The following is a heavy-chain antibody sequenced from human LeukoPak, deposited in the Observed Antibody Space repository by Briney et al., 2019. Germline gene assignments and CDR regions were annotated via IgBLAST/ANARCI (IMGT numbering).Heavy chain of an antibody. CDR1: GYTFTSYD. CDR2: MNPKSGKT. J-gene: IGHJ4*02. V-gene: IGHV1-8*01. D-gene: IGHD3-10*01. Sequence: GASVKVSCKASGYTFTSYDINWVRQATGQGLEWMGWMNPKSGKTGYAQKFQGRVTMTRNTSISTAYMELSSLRSEDTAVYYCARVQRLAPVSGFYYWGQGTLVSVSS. CDR3: ARVQRLAPVSGFYY.